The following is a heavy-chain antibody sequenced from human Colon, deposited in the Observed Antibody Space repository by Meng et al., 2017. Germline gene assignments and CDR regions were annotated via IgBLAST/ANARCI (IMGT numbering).Heavy chain of an antibody. J-gene: IGHJ4*02. V-gene: IGHV1-3*04. Sequence: QVLFWHAGHGVKKPGASLKVSFKASGYTFTSHALYWLRQAPGQRPEWMGWINIGNGNTKYSQNFQGRVTFTRDTSASTAYMELNSLRSEDTAVYYCARDKGDWVLGDYWGQGTLVTVSS. CDR3: ARDKGDWVLGDY. CDR1: GYTFTSHA. D-gene: IGHD2-21*01. CDR2: INIGNGNT.